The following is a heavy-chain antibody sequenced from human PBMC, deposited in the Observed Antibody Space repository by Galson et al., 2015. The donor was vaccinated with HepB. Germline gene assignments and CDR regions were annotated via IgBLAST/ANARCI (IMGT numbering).Heavy chain of an antibody. CDR2: ISSSSSTI. CDR1: GFTFSSYS. CDR3: ARVLLWFGEPNWFDP. J-gene: IGHJ5*02. V-gene: IGHV3-48*01. D-gene: IGHD3-10*01. Sequence: SLRLSCAASGFTFSSYSMNWVRQAPGKGLEWVSYISSSSSTIYYADSVKGRFTISRDNAKNSLYLQMNSLRAEDTAVYYCARVLLWFGEPNWFDPWGQGTLVTVSS.